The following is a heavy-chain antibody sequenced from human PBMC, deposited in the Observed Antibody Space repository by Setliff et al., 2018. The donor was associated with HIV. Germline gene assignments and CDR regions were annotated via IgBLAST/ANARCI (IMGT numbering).Heavy chain of an antibody. Sequence: ASVMVSCKASGYTFTSYDINWVRQATGQGLEWMGWMNPNSGNTGYAQKFQGRVTMTRNTSISTAYMELSSLRSEDTAVYYCSGVKYYESSCYSIGAFDIWGQGTMVTVSS. CDR3: SGVKYYESSCYSIGAFDI. CDR2: MNPNSGNT. J-gene: IGHJ3*02. D-gene: IGHD3-22*01. CDR1: GYTFTSYD. V-gene: IGHV1-8*02.